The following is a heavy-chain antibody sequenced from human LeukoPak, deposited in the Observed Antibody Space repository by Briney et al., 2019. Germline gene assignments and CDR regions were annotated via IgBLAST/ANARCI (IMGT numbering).Heavy chain of an antibody. CDR2: IYHSGST. V-gene: IGHV4-30-2*01. CDR3: ARSMTYRSTWYTDY. Sequence: PSETLSLTCAVSGGSISSGGYSWSWIRQPPGKGLEWIGYIYHSGSTYYNPSLKSRVTISVDRSKNQFSLKLSSVTAADTAVYYCARSMTYRSTWYTDYWGQGTLVTVSS. J-gene: IGHJ4*02. D-gene: IGHD6-13*01. CDR1: GGSISSGGYS.